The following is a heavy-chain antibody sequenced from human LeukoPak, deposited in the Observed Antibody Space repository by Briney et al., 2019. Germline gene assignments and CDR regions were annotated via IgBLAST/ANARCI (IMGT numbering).Heavy chain of an antibody. D-gene: IGHD6-19*01. Sequence: SETLSLTCTVSSGSINGYYWSWIRQPPGKGLEWVGYISYSGSTNYNPSLESRVTISVDTSKNQFSLELSSVTAADTAIYYCARDGRAGSLFAYWGQGTLVTVSS. CDR2: ISYSGST. CDR3: ARDGRAGSLFAY. CDR1: SGSINGYY. V-gene: IGHV4-59*01. J-gene: IGHJ4*02.